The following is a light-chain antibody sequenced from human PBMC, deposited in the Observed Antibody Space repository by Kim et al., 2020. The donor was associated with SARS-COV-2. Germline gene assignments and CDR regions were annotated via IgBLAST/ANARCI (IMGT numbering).Light chain of an antibody. CDR1: KLGEKY. CDR3: QAWDSSTAV. Sequence: VPPGQTASITCSGDKLGEKYACWYQQKPGQSPVLVIYQDSKRPSGIPERFSGSNSGNTATLTISGTQTMDEADYYCQAWDSSTAVFGGGTQLTVL. V-gene: IGLV3-1*01. CDR2: QDS. J-gene: IGLJ3*02.